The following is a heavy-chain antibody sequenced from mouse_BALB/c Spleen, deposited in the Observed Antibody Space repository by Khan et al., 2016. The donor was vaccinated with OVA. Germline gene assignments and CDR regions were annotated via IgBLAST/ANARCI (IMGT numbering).Heavy chain of an antibody. CDR3: ARGYECFPY. Sequence: EVELVESGPDLVKPGASVKISCKASGYSFTVYYMTWVKQSHGKSPEWIGRVNPNNGDTNYNQNFKGKAILTVDKSSNTAYMELRSLTSEDSAVVYCARGYECFPYWGQGTLVTVSA. J-gene: IGHJ3*01. CDR1: GYSFTVYY. V-gene: IGHV1-26*01. D-gene: IGHD2-12*01. CDR2: VNPNNGDT.